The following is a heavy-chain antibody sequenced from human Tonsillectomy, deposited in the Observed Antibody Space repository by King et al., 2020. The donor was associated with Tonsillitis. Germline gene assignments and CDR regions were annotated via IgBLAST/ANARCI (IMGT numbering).Heavy chain of an antibody. D-gene: IGHD6-13*01. Sequence: VQLQESGPGLVKPSETLSLTCTVSGGSISSYYWSWIRQPPGKGLEWIGYINYSGSTNYNPSLKSRVTILVDTSKNQFSLKLSSVTAADMAVYYCARATLRQQLALYYFDYWGQGTLVTVSS. CDR2: INYSGST. V-gene: IGHV4-59*01. CDR1: GGSISSYY. CDR3: ARATLRQQLALYYFDY. J-gene: IGHJ4*02.